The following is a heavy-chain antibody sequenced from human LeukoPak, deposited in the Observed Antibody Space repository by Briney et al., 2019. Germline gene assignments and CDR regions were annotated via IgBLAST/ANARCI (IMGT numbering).Heavy chain of an antibody. CDR3: ARVHWLPLDVFNF. V-gene: IGHV4-59*02. CDR1: GGSVSSYY. Sequence: KPSETLSLTGTGSGGSVSSYYWSWIRQPPGKGLEWIGYIHYSGSTDHNPSLKTRVTISVDTYKNQFSLKMNSVTAADTAIYYSARVHWLPLDVFNFWGQGTMVTVSS. D-gene: IGHD6-19*01. J-gene: IGHJ3*01. CDR2: IHYSGST.